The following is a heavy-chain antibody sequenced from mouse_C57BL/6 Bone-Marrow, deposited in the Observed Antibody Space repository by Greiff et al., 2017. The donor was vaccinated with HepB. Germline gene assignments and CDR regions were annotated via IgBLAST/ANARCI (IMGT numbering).Heavy chain of an antibody. J-gene: IGHJ3*01. CDR3: ARHVLRRTPLWFAY. Sequence: EVHLVESGGGLVQPGGSLKLSCAASGFTFSDYYMYWVRKTPEKRLEWVAYISNGGGSTYYPDTVQGRFTIYRDNSKNTLYLQMSRLKSEDTAMYYCARHVLRRTPLWFAYWGQGTLVTVSA. V-gene: IGHV5-12*01. CDR2: ISNGGGST. CDR1: GFTFSDYY. D-gene: IGHD2-12*01.